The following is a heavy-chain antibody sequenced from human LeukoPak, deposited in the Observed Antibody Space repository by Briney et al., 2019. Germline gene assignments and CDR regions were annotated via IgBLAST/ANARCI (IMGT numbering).Heavy chain of an antibody. CDR3: AKGRFGDRTAPSDF. J-gene: IGHJ4*02. V-gene: IGHV3-43*02. CDR2: ITGDGHTT. Sequence: GGSLRLSCTASGLIFDDYVMNWVRQVPGKGLEWVSLITGDGHTTYYADSVKGRFTVSRDNSKNSLYLLMNSLRTEDTAFYYCAKGRFGDRTAPSDFWGQGTLVTVSS. CDR1: GLIFDDYV. D-gene: IGHD3-10*01.